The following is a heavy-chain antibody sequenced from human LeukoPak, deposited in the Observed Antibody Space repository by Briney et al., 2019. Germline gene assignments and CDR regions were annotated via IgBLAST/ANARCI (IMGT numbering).Heavy chain of an antibody. CDR2: INHSGST. CDR3: AGWPQARVPALDY. D-gene: IGHD2-2*01. CDR1: GGSFSGYY. Sequence: SETLSLTCAVYGGSFSGYYWSWIRQPPGKGLEWIGEINHSGSTNYNPSLKSRVTISVDTSKNQFSLKLSSVTAADTAVYYCAGWPQARVPALDYWGQGTLVTVSS. V-gene: IGHV4-34*01. J-gene: IGHJ4*02.